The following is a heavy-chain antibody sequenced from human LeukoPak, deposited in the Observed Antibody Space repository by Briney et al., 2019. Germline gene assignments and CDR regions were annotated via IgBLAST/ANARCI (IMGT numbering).Heavy chain of an antibody. CDR2: IYAGGST. CDR1: GASIKTYY. CDR3: ARNSGDF. V-gene: IGHV4-4*07. D-gene: IGHD4-23*01. J-gene: IGHJ4*02. Sequence: PSETLSLTCTVSGASIKTYYWTWIRQPAGKGLEWIGRIYAGGSTNYNPSLKSRVTMAVDTSKNQFSLRLTSVTAADTAVYYCARNSGDFSGQGTLVTVSS.